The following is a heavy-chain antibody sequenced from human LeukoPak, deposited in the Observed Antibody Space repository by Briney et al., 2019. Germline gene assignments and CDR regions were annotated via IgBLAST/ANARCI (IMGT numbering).Heavy chain of an antibody. CDR1: GFTFSNYW. D-gene: IGHD1-14*01. Sequence: GGSLRLSCAASGFTFSNYWIHWVRQAPGKGLVWVSRITSDESSTKDADSVKGRFTTSRDNVNNMVYLQMNNLRVEDTAVYLCARDLGTGTPFDFWGQGTLVTVSS. J-gene: IGHJ5*01. V-gene: IGHV3-74*01. CDR3: ARDLGTGTPFDF. CDR2: ITSDESST.